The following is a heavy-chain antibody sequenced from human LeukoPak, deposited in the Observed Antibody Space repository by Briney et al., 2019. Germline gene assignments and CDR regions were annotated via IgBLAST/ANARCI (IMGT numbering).Heavy chain of an antibody. CDR3: ARNYDFWSGYYYYYMDV. V-gene: IGHV3-11*04. J-gene: IGHJ6*03. CDR1: GFTFGDYY. CDR2: ISSSGSTI. Sequence: PGGSLRLSCAASGFTFGDYYMSWIRQAPGKGLEWVSYISSSGSTIYYADSVKGRFTISRDNAKNSLYLQMNSLRAEDTAVYYCARNYDFWSGYYYYYMDVWGKGTTVTVSS. D-gene: IGHD3-3*01.